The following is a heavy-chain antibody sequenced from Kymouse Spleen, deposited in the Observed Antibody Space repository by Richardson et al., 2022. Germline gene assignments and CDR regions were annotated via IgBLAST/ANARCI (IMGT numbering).Heavy chain of an antibody. J-gene: IGHJ4*02. D-gene: IGHD5-18,IGHD5-18*01. Sequence: EVQLVESGGGLVKPGGSLRLSCAASGFTFSNAWMSWVRQAPGKGLEWVGRIKSKTDGGTTDYAAPVKGRFTISRDDSKNTLYLQMNSLKTEDTAVYYCTTDHGYSYGPFDYWGQGTLVTVSS. CDR3: TTDHGYSYGPFDY. V-gene: IGHV3-15*01. CDR2: IKSKTDGGTT. CDR1: GFTFSNAW.